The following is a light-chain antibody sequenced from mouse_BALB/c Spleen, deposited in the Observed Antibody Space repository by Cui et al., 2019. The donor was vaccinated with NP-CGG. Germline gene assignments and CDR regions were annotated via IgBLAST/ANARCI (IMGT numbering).Light chain of an antibody. CDR1: TGAVTTSNY. V-gene: IGLV1*01. J-gene: IGLJ1*01. CDR2: GTK. Sequence: QAVVTQESALTTSPGETVTLTCRSSTGAVTTSNYANWVQEKPDHLFTGLIGGTKNRAPGVPARFSGSLIGDKPALTITGAQTEDEAIYFCALWYSNHWVFGGGTKLTVL. CDR3: ALWYSNHWV.